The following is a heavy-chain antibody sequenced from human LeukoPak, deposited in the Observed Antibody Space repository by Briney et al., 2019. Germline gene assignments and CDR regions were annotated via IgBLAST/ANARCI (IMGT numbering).Heavy chain of an antibody. CDR3: ARRAPDYGDNNWFDP. CDR1: GGSISSSSYY. CDR2: IYYSGST. D-gene: IGHD4-17*01. V-gene: IGHV4-39*07. J-gene: IGHJ5*02. Sequence: SETLSLTCTVSGGSISSSSYYWGWIRQPPGKGLEWIGSIYYSGSTNYNPSLKSRVTISVDKSKNQFSLKLSSVTAADTAVYYCARRAPDYGDNNWFDPWGQGTLVTVSS.